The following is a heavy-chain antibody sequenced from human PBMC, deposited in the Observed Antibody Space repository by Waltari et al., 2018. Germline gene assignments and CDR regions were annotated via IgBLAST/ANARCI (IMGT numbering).Heavy chain of an antibody. V-gene: IGHV3-30*04. CDR1: EFTFSSYA. Sequence: QVQLVESGGGVVQPGGSLRLSCAASEFTFSSYAMHWVRQAPGKGLEWVAVISYNERNIYYVDSVKGRFTISRDNSKNMLYLQMNSPRAEDTAVYYCARDYCDRTNCHGMDVWGQGTTVTVSS. CDR3: ARDYCDRTNCHGMDV. CDR2: ISYNERNI. J-gene: IGHJ6*02. D-gene: IGHD3-22*01.